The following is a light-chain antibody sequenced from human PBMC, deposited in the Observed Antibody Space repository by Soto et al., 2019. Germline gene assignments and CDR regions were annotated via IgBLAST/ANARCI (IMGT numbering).Light chain of an antibody. CDR1: QSVLYSSNNKNY. CDR3: QKFHSNPPT. J-gene: IGKJ4*01. Sequence: DIVMTKSPESLAVSLGDSATINCKSRQSVLYSSNNKNYLAWYQQKPGQPPKLLIYWASTRESGVAERFRGSGSGTDFTLTINSLQAEDVAVYYCQKFHSNPPTVGRGTKVDIK. V-gene: IGKV4-1*01. CDR2: WAS.